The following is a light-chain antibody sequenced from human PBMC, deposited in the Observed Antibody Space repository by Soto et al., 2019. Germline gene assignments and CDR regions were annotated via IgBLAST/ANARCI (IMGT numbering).Light chain of an antibody. CDR2: GAS. V-gene: IGKV3D-15*01. J-gene: IGKJ4*01. CDR1: QSVSSN. CDR3: QQYNNWPFLT. Sequence: IVMTQSPASLSVSPGERATLSCRASQSVSSNLAWYQQKPGQAPRLLIYGASTRATGIPARFSGSGSGTEFTLTISSLQSEDFAVYYCQQYNNWPFLTFGGGAKVGIK.